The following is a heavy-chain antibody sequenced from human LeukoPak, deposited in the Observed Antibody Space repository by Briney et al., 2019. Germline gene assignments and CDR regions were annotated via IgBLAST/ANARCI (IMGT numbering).Heavy chain of an antibody. Sequence: ASVKVSCKASGYTFTSYYMHWVRQAPGQGLEWMGIINPSGGSTSYAQKLQGRVTMTRDTSTSTVYMELSSLRSEDTAVYYCARSDYGGNSDYWGQGTLVTVSS. D-gene: IGHD4-23*01. CDR3: ARSDYGGNSDY. CDR2: INPSGGST. V-gene: IGHV1-46*01. CDR1: GYTFTSYY. J-gene: IGHJ4*02.